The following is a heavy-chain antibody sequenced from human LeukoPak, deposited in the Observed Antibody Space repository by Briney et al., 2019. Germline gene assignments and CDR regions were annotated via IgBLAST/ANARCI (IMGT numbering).Heavy chain of an antibody. CDR1: GGTFRSYA. CDR3: VKGYVYYDSSGYRH. V-gene: IGHV1-69*04. J-gene: IGHJ4*02. CDR2: INPILGIA. D-gene: IGHD3-22*01. Sequence: AVKVSCKASGGTFRSYAIRWVRPAPGQGLEWMGRINPILGIANYAQKYQGRVTSTADNSTSTAYMELSRLRTEDTAVYYCVKGYVYYDSSGYRHWGQGTLVTVSS.